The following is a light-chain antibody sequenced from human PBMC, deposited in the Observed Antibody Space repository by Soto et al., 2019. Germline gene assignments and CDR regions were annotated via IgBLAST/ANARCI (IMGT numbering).Light chain of an antibody. CDR3: QQYMSSVT. J-gene: IGKJ1*01. V-gene: IGKV3-20*01. CDR2: GAS. CDR1: RRLEPTS. Sequence: EIVLTQSPGSLSLSPGQRATLPCGASRRLEPTSFAGYQKKPGQPPRLPIYGASKRATGIPDRFSGSGSGTDFTLIISRLEPEDFAVYYCQQYMSSVTFGQGTKVEIK.